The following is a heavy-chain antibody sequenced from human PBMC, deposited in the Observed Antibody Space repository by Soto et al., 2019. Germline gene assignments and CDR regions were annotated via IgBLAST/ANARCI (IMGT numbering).Heavy chain of an antibody. Sequence: QVELVQSGAEVKKPGSSVKVSCKASGGNFITFAISWVRQAPGQGLEWMGEIIPISSTTKSAHKFQDRVTISADGSASRDHMELRSLKSEDTAIYFCAKKLGIDPFGSYGLDVWGQGTTVTGSS. CDR2: IIPISSTT. J-gene: IGHJ6*02. D-gene: IGHD7-27*01. CDR1: GGNFITFA. CDR3: AKKLGIDPFGSYGLDV. V-gene: IGHV1-69*01.